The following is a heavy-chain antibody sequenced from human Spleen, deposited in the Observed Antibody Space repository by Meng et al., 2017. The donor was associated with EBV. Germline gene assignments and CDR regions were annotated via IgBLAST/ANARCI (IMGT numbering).Heavy chain of an antibody. D-gene: IGHD6-19*01. Sequence: GLLKSSETLSTTATVSGRSSSSSGSSWCWIRLPPAKGLECIGGILYGGTTYSNPSLKSRVTISADTSKNEFSLKLSSVTAADTAVYYCARHDISGWYDWLDPWGQGTLVTVSS. V-gene: IGHV4-39*01. CDR2: ILYGGTT. CDR1: GRSSSSSGSS. J-gene: IGHJ5*02. CDR3: ARHDISGWYDWLDP.